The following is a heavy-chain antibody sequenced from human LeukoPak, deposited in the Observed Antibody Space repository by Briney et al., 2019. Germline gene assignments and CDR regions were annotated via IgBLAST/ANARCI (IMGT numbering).Heavy chain of an antibody. V-gene: IGHV3-66*02. CDR2: IYSGGST. J-gene: IGHJ4*02. CDR1: GFTVSSNY. CDR3: ARGRDCSSTSCYGDFDY. Sequence: GGSLRLSCAASGFTVSSNYMSWVRQAPGKGLEWVSVIYSGGSTYYADSVKGRFTISRDNSKNTLHLQMNSLRTEDTAVYYCARGRDCSSTSCYGDFDYWGQGTLVTVSS. D-gene: IGHD2-2*01.